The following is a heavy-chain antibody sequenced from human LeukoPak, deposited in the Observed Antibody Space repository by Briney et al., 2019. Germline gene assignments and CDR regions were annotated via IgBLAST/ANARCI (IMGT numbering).Heavy chain of an antibody. CDR1: LGTFSSYA. D-gene: IGHD3-22*01. J-gene: IGHJ3*02. CDR3: AIDGMIVVDDAFDI. V-gene: IGHV1-69*05. Sequence: SVKVSCKSSLGTFSSYAISWVRQAPGQGLEWVGRIIPIFGTPNLAQKFQGTVTITTNESTSTAYMELGSQRTEDTAVYYCAIDGMIVVDDAFDIWGQGTRVTVSS. CDR2: IIPIFGTP.